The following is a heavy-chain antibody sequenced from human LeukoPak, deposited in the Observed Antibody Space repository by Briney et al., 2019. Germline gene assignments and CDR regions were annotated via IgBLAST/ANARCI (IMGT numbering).Heavy chain of an antibody. CDR3: VRGGSSSGYDY. J-gene: IGHJ4*02. Sequence: GASVKVSCKGSGYTFTSYDITWVRQAPGQGLEWMGWISRNNVNTNYAQKLQGRVTLTRDTSTSTAYMELRSLRSDDTAVYYCVRGGSSSGYDYWGQGTLVTVSS. CDR2: ISRNNVNT. D-gene: IGHD3-22*01. V-gene: IGHV1-18*01. CDR1: GYTFTSYD.